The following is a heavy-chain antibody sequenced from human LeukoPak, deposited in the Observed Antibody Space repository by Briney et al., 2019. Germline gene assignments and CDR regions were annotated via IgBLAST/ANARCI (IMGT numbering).Heavy chain of an antibody. CDR3: APGQQLVGGGLDY. V-gene: IGHV3-21*01. CDR2: ISSSSSYI. CDR1: GFTFSSYS. J-gene: IGHJ4*02. D-gene: IGHD6-13*01. Sequence: GGSLRVSCAASGFTFSSYSMNWVRQAPGKGLEWVSSISSSSSYIYYADSVKGRFTISRDNAKNSLYLQMNSLRAEDTAVYYCAPGQQLVGGGLDYWGQGTLVTVSS.